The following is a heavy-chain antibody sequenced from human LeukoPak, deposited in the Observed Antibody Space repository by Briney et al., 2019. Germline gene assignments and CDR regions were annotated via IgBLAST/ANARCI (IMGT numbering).Heavy chain of an antibody. D-gene: IGHD6-19*01. CDR1: GFTFSSYS. CDR2: ISSSSSYI. Sequence: PGGSLRLSCAASGFTFSSYSMNWVRQAPGKGLEWVSSISSSSSYIYYADSVKGRFTISRDNAKNSLYLQMNSLRAEDTAVYYCATSGIAVANLKYYFDYWGQGTLVTVSS. J-gene: IGHJ4*02. V-gene: IGHV3-21*01. CDR3: ATSGIAVANLKYYFDY.